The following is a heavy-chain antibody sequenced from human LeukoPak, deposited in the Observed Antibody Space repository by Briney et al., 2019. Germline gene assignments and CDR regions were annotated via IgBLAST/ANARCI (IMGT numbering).Heavy chain of an antibody. CDR1: GFTFSSYS. V-gene: IGHV3-48*01. CDR2: ISSSSSTI. J-gene: IGHJ4*02. D-gene: IGHD3-10*01. CDR3: ARVSFGELLYAVDY. Sequence: GGSLRLSCAASGFTFSSYSMNWVRQAPGKGLEWVSYISSSSSTIYYADSVKGRFTISRDNAKNSLYLQMNSLRAGDTAVYYCARVSFGELLYAVDYWGQGTLVTVSS.